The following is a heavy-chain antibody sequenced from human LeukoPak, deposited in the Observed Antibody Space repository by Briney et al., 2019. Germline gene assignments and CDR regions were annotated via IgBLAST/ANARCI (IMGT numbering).Heavy chain of an antibody. Sequence: SETLSLTCAVYGGSFSGYYWSWIRQPPGKGLEWIGEINHSGSTNYNPSLKSRVTISVDTSKNQFSLKLSSATAADTAVYYCARVRGAARRPYDYWGQGTLVTVSS. CDR3: ARVRGAARRPYDY. CDR1: GGSFSGYY. V-gene: IGHV4-34*01. D-gene: IGHD6-6*01. J-gene: IGHJ4*02. CDR2: INHSGST.